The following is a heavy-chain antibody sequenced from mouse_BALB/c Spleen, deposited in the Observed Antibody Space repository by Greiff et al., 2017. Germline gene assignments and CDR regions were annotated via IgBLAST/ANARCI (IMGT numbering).Heavy chain of an antibody. CDR3: ARSDYGNPFYAMDY. CDR1: GFTFSSFG. CDR2: ISSGSSTI. V-gene: IGHV5-17*02. D-gene: IGHD2-1*01. J-gene: IGHJ4*01. Sequence: EVQGVESGGGLVQPGGSRKLSCAASGFTFSSFGMHWVRQAPEKGLEWVAYISSGSSTIYYADTVKGRFTISRDNPKNTLFLQMTSLRSEDTAMYYCARSDYGNPFYAMDYWGQGTSVTVSS.